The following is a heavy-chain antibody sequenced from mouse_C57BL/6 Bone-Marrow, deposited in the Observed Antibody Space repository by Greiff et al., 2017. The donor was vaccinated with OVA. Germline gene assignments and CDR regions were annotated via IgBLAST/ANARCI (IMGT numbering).Heavy chain of an antibody. CDR3: ARDRSGYGYAMDC. Sequence: VKLQQPGAELVRPGSSVKLSCKASGYTFTSYWMHWVKQRPIQGLEWIGNIDPSDSETHYNQKFKDKATLTVDKSSSTAYMQLSSLTSEDSAVYYCARDRSGYGYAMDCWSEGTSVTVSS. CDR2: IDPSDSET. CDR1: GYTFTSYW. V-gene: IGHV1-52*01. D-gene: IGHD1-1*01. J-gene: IGHJ4*01.